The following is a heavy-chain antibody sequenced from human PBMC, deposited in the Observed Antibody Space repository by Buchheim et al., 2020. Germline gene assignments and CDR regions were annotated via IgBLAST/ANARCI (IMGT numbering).Heavy chain of an antibody. CDR1: GGSITGSY. Sequence: QVQLQESGPGLVKPSETLSLTCNVSGGSITGSYWSWIRQPPGKGLEWIGYVSASGDSSYNPSLESRVTMSVEMSKNQLSLKLRSATAADTAIYYCARDCGGDCYGHYYGLDVWGQGTT. CDR3: ARDCGGDCYGHYYGLDV. J-gene: IGHJ6*02. CDR2: VSASGDS. V-gene: IGHV4-59*12. D-gene: IGHD2-21*02.